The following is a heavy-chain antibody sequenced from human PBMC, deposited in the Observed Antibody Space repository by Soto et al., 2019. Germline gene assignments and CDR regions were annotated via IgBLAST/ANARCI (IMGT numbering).Heavy chain of an antibody. Sequence: QVQLVESGGGVVQPGRSLRLSCGGSGFSFWHYGMHWVRQAPGKGLEWVAVIWSDGKKESYADFVKGRFAISRDNLKDTLYLQMNSLGAEDTAVYYCARDRGGCCFHVDVWCQGNTVSVSS. J-gene: IGHJ6*02. D-gene: IGHD5-12*01. V-gene: IGHV3-33*01. CDR2: IWSDGKKE. CDR3: ARDRGGCCFHVDV. CDR1: GFSFWHYG.